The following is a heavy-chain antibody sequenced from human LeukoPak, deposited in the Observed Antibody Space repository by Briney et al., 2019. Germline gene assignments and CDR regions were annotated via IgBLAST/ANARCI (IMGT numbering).Heavy chain of an antibody. V-gene: IGHV3-30*04. D-gene: IGHD6-13*01. CDR3: AKDATAVVGTVYMDV. CDR2: ISYDGSNK. Sequence: GRSLRLSCAASGFTFSSYAMHWVRQAPGKGLEWVALISYDGSNKYYADSVKARFIISRDNAKNSLYLQMDSLRAEDTAVYYCAKDATAVVGTVYMDVWGKGTTVTVSS. CDR1: GFTFSSYA. J-gene: IGHJ6*03.